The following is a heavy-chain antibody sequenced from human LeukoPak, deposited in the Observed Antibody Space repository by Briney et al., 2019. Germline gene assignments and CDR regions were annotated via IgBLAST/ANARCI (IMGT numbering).Heavy chain of an antibody. D-gene: IGHD3-10*01. V-gene: IGHV3-23*01. CDR2: ITGSGSNT. J-gene: IGHJ4*02. CDR3: AKDLYGSGTNGYFDY. CDR1: GFTFNGYA. Sequence: GGSLRLSCAASGFTFNGYAMSWVRRAPGKGLEWVSLITGSGSNTYYADSVEGRFTISRDKSKNMLYLQMNSLRAEDTAVYYCAKDLYGSGTNGYFDYWGQGTLVIVSS.